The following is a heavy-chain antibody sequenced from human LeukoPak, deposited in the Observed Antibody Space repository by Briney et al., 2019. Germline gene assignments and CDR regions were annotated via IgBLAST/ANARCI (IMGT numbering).Heavy chain of an antibody. CDR1: GGTFSSYT. CDR3: ARASPTEGIVVVPAAINNWFDP. D-gene: IGHD2-2*01. CDR2: IIPILGIA. J-gene: IGHJ5*02. Sequence: SVQVSCKASGGTFSSYTISWVRQAPGQGLEWMGRIIPILGIANYAQKFQGRVTITADKSTSTAYMELSSLRSEDTAVYYCARASPTEGIVVVPAAINNWFDPWGQGTLVTVSS. V-gene: IGHV1-69*02.